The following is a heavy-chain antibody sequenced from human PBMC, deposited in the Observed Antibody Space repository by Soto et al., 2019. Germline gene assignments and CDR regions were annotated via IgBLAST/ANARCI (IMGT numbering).Heavy chain of an antibody. CDR1: RGTFSNYP. V-gene: IGHV1-69*12. D-gene: IGHD5-12*01. J-gene: IGHJ2*01. CDR3: ARGNHRWLQLWYFDL. CDR2: LIPIFGTV. Sequence: QVQLVQSGAGVKKPGSSVKVSCKASRGTFSNYPISWVRQAPGPGLEWMGGLIPIFGTVNYAQKFQGRVTITADESTSTAYMELSSLRSEDTAVYYCARGNHRWLQLWYFDLWGRGTLVTVSS.